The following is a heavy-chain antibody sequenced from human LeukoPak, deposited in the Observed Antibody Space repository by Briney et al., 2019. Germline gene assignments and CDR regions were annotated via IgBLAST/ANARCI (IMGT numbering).Heavy chain of an antibody. D-gene: IGHD4-17*01. CDR2: IHYSGST. CDR1: GGAVSSGSYY. CDR3: TRTNYGDYNWFDP. J-gene: IGHJ5*02. Sequence: SEALSLTCTVSGGAVSSGSYYWSWIRQPPGQGLEWIGYIHYSGSTKYNPSLKSRVTMSVDTSKNQFSLKVTSVTAADTAIYYCTRTNYGDYNWFDPWGQGTLVTVSS. V-gene: IGHV4-61*01.